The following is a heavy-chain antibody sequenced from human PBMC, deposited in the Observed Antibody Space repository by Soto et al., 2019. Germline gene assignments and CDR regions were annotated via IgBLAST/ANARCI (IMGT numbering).Heavy chain of an antibody. J-gene: IGHJ4*02. CDR1: GFIFKNYA. CDR2: ITRDGYNK. Sequence: LRLSSAGSGFIFKNYALNWVRQAPGKGLEWVASITRDGYNKYYADSVKGRFTISRDNSRDTLSLQMTALTIEDSSVYYCTKSSGGSSSVGMDCWGQGTRVTVSS. D-gene: IGHD6-6*01. V-gene: IGHV3-30*04. CDR3: TKSSGGSSSVGMDC.